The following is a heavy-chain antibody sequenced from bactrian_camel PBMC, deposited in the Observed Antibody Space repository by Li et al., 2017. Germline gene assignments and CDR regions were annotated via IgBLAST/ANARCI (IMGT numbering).Heavy chain of an antibody. CDR2: IRRDGGET. Sequence: DVQLAESGGGSVQAEGSLRLSCAASGYFSKRCMAWLRQAPGKEREGIAAIRRDGGETWYAASVKGRFTISRDSAKNTVYLQMNNLQPEDTATYYCAEGRGRRGEHCHSLNYWGQGTQVTVS. CDR1: GYFSKRC. V-gene: IGHV3S40*01. D-gene: IGHD6*01. J-gene: IGHJ4*01. CDR3: AEGRGRRGEHCHSLNY.